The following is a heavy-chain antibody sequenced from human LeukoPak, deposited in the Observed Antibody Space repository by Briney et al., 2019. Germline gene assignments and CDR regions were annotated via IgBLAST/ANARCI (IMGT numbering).Heavy chain of an antibody. V-gene: IGHV3-48*04. J-gene: IGHJ4*02. CDR1: GFTFSSYD. CDR2: ITSSSGTI. CDR3: ARKMTTVTTFDY. Sequence: PGGSLRLSCAASGFTFSSYDMNWVRQAPGKGLEWVSYITSSSGTIFYADSVKGRFTISRDNAKNSLYLQMNSLRAEDTAVYYCARKMTTVTTFDYWGQGTLVTVSS. D-gene: IGHD4-17*01.